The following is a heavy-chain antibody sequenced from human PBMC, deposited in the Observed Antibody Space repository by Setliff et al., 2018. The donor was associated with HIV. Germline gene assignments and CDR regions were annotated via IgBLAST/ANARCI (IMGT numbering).Heavy chain of an antibody. CDR2: VHYSGST. Sequence: PSETLSLTCTVSDGSISSTNHYWGWIRQSPGKRLEWIGTVHYSGSTYYNPSLKSRLTISVDTSTNHFSLKLSSVAAADTAVYYCARQGGYDFWSGYYPYYYGMDVWGQGTTVTVSS. J-gene: IGHJ6*02. CDR3: ARQGGYDFWSGYYPYYYGMDV. D-gene: IGHD3-3*01. CDR1: DGSISSTNHY. V-gene: IGHV4-39*01.